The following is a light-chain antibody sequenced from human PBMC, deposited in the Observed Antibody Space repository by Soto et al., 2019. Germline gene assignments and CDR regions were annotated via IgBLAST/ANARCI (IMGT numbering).Light chain of an antibody. Sequence: QSALTQPASVSGSPGQSITISCTGTSSDVGGYNYVSWYQHHPGKAPKLILFGVSDRPSGVSLRFSGSKSGNTASLTISGLQDEDAYEYYCCSYTSFSTVVFGGGTKLTVL. CDR1: SSDVGGYNY. J-gene: IGLJ2*01. V-gene: IGLV2-14*01. CDR3: CSYTSFSTVV. CDR2: GVS.